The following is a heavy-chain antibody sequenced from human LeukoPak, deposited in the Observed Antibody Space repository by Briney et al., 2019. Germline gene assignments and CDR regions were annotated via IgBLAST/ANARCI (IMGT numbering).Heavy chain of an antibody. J-gene: IGHJ4*02. D-gene: IGHD1-26*01. V-gene: IGHV3-53*01. CDR1: GFSVSSNF. Sequence: GGSLRLSCAPSGFSVSSNFMNWVRQAPGKGLEWVSVLYSGGSTYYADSVKGRFTISRDNSKNTLYLQMNSPRAEDTAVYYCARAPGHIVGATTHPPDYWGQGTLVTVSS. CDR3: ARAPGHIVGATTHPPDY. CDR2: LYSGGST.